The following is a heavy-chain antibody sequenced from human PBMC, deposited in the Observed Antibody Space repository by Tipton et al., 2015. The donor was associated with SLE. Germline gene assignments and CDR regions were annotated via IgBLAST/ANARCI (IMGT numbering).Heavy chain of an antibody. CDR1: TYSISNGHY. D-gene: IGHD3-9*01. J-gene: IGHJ3*02. CDR2: VYHTGNT. Sequence: TLSLTCSVSTYSISNGHYWAWVRQPPGKGLEWIGTVYHTGNTYYNPSLKSRVTMSVDTSKNQFSLKLNSVTAADTAVYYCARVPEYYDVSTAEYASDAFDNRHQGTLVTVSS. V-gene: IGHV4-38-2*02. CDR3: ARVPEYYDVSTAEYASDAFDN.